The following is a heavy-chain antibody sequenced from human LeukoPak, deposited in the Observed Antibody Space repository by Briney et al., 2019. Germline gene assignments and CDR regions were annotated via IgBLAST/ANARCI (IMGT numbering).Heavy chain of an antibody. CDR1: GYTLTELS. J-gene: IGHJ4*02. CDR3: ATLGRVAGVDY. Sequence: ASVRVSCKVSGYTLTELSMHWVRQAPGKGPEWMGGFDPEDGEAIYAQKFQDRVTMTEDTSTDTAYMELNSLRSEDTAVYYCATLGRVAGVDYWGQGTLVTVSS. CDR2: FDPEDGEA. V-gene: IGHV1-24*01. D-gene: IGHD6-19*01.